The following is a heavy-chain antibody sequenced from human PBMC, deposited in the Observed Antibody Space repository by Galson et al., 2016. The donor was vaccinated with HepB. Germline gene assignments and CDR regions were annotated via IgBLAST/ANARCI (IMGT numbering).Heavy chain of an antibody. J-gene: IGHJ4*02. Sequence: SLRLSCAASGFTFSNYAMSWVRRAPVKGLEWVSAISGTSITTLYADSVRGRFTISRDNSKNTLYLQMSSLRDDDTAVYFCAGNRHDNFPFDYWGQGTLVTVSS. D-gene: IGHD1-20*01. CDR1: GFTFSNYA. V-gene: IGHV3-23*01. CDR2: ISGTSITT. CDR3: AGNRHDNFPFDY.